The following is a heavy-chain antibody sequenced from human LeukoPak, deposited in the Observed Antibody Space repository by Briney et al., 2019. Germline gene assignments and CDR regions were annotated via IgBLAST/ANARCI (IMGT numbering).Heavy chain of an antibody. CDR1: GGSISSGSYY. CDR3: ARNARGYYYYYMDV. CDR2: IYTSGST. J-gene: IGHJ6*03. Sequence: SQTLSLTCTVSGGSISSGSYYWSWIRQPAGKGLEWIGRIYTSGSTNYNPSLKSRVTISVDTSKNQFSLKLNSVTAADTAVYYCARNARGYYYYYMDVWGKGTTVTVSS. V-gene: IGHV4-61*02.